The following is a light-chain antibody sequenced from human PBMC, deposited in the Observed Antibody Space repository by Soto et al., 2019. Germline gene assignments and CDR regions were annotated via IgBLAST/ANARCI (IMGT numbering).Light chain of an antibody. CDR1: QALSNY. CDR2: YAS. J-gene: IGKJ4*01. V-gene: IGKV1-9*01. CDR3: QQLSRYPLT. Sequence: EIQLTQSPSFLSASVGDTVTITCRASQALSNYLAWYQQKPGKAPDLLIYYASTLRSGVPSRFSGSGSETEFSLTIRALQAEDFATYFCQQLSRYPLTFGGGTKVEIK.